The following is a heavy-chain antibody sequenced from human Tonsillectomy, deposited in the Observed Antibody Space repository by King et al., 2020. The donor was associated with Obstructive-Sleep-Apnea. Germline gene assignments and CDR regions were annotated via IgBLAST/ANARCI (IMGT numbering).Heavy chain of an antibody. CDR2: IYSGGTT. J-gene: IGHJ6*02. D-gene: IGHD1-26*01. CDR1: GFSVSDNY. V-gene: IGHV3-66*01. CDR3: ARAYSRNYFYYGMDV. Sequence: VQLVESGGGLVQPGGSLRLSCAASGFSVSDNYMSWVRQAPGKGLEWVSVIYSGGTTYYTESVKGRFSISRDNSNNMLYLQMDSLRAEDTGVYYCARAYSRNYFYYGMDVWGQGATVTVSS.